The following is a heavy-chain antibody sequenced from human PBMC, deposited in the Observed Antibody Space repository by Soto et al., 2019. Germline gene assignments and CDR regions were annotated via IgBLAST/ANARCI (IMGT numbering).Heavy chain of an antibody. J-gene: IGHJ4*02. CDR3: AKDADLLGTISLDY. CDR1: GFTFDDYA. Sequence: GGSLRLSCAASGFTFDDYAMHWVRQAPGKGLEWVSGISWNSGSIGYADSVKGRFTISRDNAKNSLYLQMNSLRAEDTALYYCAKDADLLGTISLDYWGQGTLVTVSS. V-gene: IGHV3-9*01. CDR2: ISWNSGSI. D-gene: IGHD1-1*01.